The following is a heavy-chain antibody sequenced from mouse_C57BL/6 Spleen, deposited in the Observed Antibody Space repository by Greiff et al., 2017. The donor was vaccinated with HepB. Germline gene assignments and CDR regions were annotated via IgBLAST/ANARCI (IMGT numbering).Heavy chain of an antibody. J-gene: IGHJ3*01. V-gene: IGHV1-82*01. CDR1: GYAFSSSW. CDR2: IYPGDGDT. CDR3: AREGVRYSNYVPMTY. D-gene: IGHD2-5*01. Sequence: QVQLKESGPELVKPGASVKISCKASGYAFSSSWMNWVKQRPGKGLEWIGRIYPGDGDTNYNGKFKGKATLTADKSSSTAYMQLSSLTSEDSAVYFCAREGVRYSNYVPMTYWGQGTLVTVSA.